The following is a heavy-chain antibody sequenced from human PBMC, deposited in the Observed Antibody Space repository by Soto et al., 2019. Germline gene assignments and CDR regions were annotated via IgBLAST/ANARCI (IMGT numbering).Heavy chain of an antibody. CDR2: IYYSGST. J-gene: IGHJ4*02. CDR3: ARGHTAMVTSVWFDY. V-gene: IGHV4-31*03. D-gene: IGHD5-18*01. Sequence: QVQLQESGPGLVKPSQTLSLTCTVSGGSISSGGYYWSWIRQHPGKVLEWIGYIYYSGSTYYNPSLKSRVNISVDTSKNQFSLNLSSVIAAETAVYYCARGHTAMVTSVWFDYWGQGTLVTVSS. CDR1: GGSISSGGYY.